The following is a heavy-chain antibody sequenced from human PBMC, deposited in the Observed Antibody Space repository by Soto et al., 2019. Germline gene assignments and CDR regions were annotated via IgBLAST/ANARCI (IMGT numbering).Heavy chain of an antibody. V-gene: IGHV3-66*01. CDR1: GFTVSRNF. CDR2: IHSGGST. Sequence: EVQLVESGGGLVQPGGSLRLSCAASGFTVSRNFMNWVRQAPGKGLEWVPVIHSGGSTYYADSVKGRFTISRDNSKNTLYLQMNSLRAEDTAVYYCARGGPRSSGYDPFDYRGQGTLVTVSS. D-gene: IGHD3-22*01. J-gene: IGHJ4*02. CDR3: ARGGPRSSGYDPFDY.